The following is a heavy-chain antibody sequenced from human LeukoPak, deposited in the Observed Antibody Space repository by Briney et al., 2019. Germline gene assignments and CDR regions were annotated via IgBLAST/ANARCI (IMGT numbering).Heavy chain of an antibody. Sequence: GGSLRLSCAASGFTFSSYAMTWVRQAPGKGLEWVSYISSSSSTIYYADSVKGRFTISRDNAKNSLYLQMNSLRAEDTAVYYCAREPSYGLDYWGQGALVTVSS. D-gene: IGHD5-18*01. CDR1: GFTFSSYA. V-gene: IGHV3-48*01. CDR3: AREPSYGLDY. J-gene: IGHJ4*02. CDR2: ISSSSSTI.